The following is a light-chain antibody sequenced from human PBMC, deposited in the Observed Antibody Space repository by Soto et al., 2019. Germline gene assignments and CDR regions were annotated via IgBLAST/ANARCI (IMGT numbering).Light chain of an antibody. CDR1: QRISTY. J-gene: IGKJ4*01. Sequence: DIQLTQSPSSLSASVGDRVTITCRASQRISTYLNWYQQTPGKAPELLIYAASNLQRGVPSRFSGSGSGTDVTLTISRLQPEDFATYYCQQSYSSPLTFGGGTKVEI. V-gene: IGKV1-39*01. CDR3: QQSYSSPLT. CDR2: AAS.